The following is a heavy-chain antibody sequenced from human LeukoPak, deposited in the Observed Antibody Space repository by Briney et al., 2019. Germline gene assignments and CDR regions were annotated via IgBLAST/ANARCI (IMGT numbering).Heavy chain of an antibody. J-gene: IGHJ4*01. Sequence: SGGSLRLSCAVSGLTFSDYEMNWVRQAPDKGLEWLSFIDRSGNDMRYAESVKGRFTISRDNTRNSLYLQMNSLRAEDTAVYYCVTDNPGTMDFAHWGQGTLVTVSS. CDR3: VTDNPGTMDFAH. V-gene: IGHV3-48*03. CDR1: GLTFSDYE. D-gene: IGHD2-2*03. CDR2: IDRSGNDM.